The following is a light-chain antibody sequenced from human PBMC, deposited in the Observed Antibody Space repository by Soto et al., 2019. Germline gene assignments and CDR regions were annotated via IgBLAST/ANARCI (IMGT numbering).Light chain of an antibody. V-gene: IGLV2-14*01. Sequence: QSALTQPASVSGSPGQSITISCTGTNSDIGAYKYVSWYQHHQGKAPKLVIYEVNNRPSGTSNRFSGSKSGNTASLTISGLQTEDEADYYCNSFAWSNTWVFGGGTKVTVL. CDR2: EVN. CDR1: NSDIGAYKY. CDR3: NSFAWSNTWV. J-gene: IGLJ3*02.